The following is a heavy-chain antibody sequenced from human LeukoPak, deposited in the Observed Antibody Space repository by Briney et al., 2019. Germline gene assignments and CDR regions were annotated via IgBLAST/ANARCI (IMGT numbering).Heavy chain of an antibody. J-gene: IGHJ4*02. V-gene: IGHV1-18*01. D-gene: IGHD1-7*01. CDR2: ISAYNGHT. CDR1: GYTFADYD. CDR3: ARRGLGTTQRYFEY. Sequence: GASVNVSCKASGYTFADYDITWVRQAPGQGLERMGWISAYNGHTNYAQKLQGRITVTTDTSTSTSYMELRSLRSDDTAVYYCARRGLGTTQRYFEYWGQGTLVIVSS.